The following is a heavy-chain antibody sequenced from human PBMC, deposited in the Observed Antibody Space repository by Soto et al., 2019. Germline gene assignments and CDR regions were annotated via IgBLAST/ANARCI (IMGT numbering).Heavy chain of an antibody. Sequence: ASVKVSCKASGYTFTSYGISWVRQAPGQGLEWMGWISAYNGNTNYAQKLQGRVTMTTDTSTSTAYVELRSLRSDDTAVYYCARDRGAVASSPAYGGRGPLVPVSS. J-gene: IGHJ4*02. D-gene: IGHD6-19*01. CDR2: ISAYNGNT. CDR3: ARDRGAVASSPAY. V-gene: IGHV1-18*01. CDR1: GYTFTSYG.